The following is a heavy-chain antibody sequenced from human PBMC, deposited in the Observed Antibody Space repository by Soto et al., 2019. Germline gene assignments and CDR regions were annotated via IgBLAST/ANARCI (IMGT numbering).Heavy chain of an antibody. Sequence: GGSLRLSCAASGFTFSSLAMSWVRQAPGKGLQWVSALSHNSINKFHTDSVKGRFTISRDNSKNTMSLEMNSLRAEDTAKYYCAKLAGDQWMFDYWGQGILVTVS. CDR1: GFTFSSLA. CDR2: LSHNSINK. D-gene: IGHD5-12*01. V-gene: IGHV3-23*01. CDR3: AKLAGDQWMFDY. J-gene: IGHJ4*02.